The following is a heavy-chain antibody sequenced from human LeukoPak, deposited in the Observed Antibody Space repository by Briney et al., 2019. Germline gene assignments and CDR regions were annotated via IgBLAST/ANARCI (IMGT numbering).Heavy chain of an antibody. CDR2: IYHSGST. CDR1: GASITSSGYY. CDR3: ARRPYSGSPLAYFQH. Sequence: SETLSLTCTVSGASITSSGYYWGWIRQPPGKGLEWIGTIYHSGSTYYNPSLKSRVTISVDTSKNQFSLRLSSVTAADTAVYYCARRPYSGSPLAYFQHWGQGTLVTVSS. D-gene: IGHD1-26*01. V-gene: IGHV4-39*07. J-gene: IGHJ1*01.